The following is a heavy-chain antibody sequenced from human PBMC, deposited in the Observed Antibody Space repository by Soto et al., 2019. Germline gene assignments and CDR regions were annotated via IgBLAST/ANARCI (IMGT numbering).Heavy chain of an antibody. CDR2: IYPGDSDT. Sequence: GESLKISCKGSGYSFTSYWIGWVRQMPGKGLEWMGIIYPGDSDTRYSPSFQGQVTISADKSISTAYLQWSSLKASDTAVYYCARWTHYYGSGSYFDYWGQGTLVTVSS. J-gene: IGHJ4*02. V-gene: IGHV5-51*01. CDR1: GYSFTSYW. CDR3: ARWTHYYGSGSYFDY. D-gene: IGHD3-10*01.